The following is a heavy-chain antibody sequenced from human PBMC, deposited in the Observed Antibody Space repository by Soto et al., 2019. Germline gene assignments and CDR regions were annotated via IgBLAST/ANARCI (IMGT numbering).Heavy chain of an antibody. CDR2: TYQSGSA. CDR1: GGSITSGGYS. J-gene: IGHJ6*02. Sequence: SETLSLTCTVSGGSITSGGYSWTWIRQSPGKGLEWIGYTYQSGSAYYNPSLKSRVTISVDRSKNQFSLNLTSVTAADTAVYYCARDYYGMDVWGQGTTVTVSS. CDR3: ARDYYGMDV. V-gene: IGHV4-30-2*06.